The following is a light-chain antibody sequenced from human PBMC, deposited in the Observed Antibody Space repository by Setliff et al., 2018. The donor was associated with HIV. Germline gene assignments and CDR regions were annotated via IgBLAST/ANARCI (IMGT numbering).Light chain of an antibody. V-gene: IGLV2-14*03. Sequence: QSALAQPASVSGSPGQSITLSCTGTSSDVGSYNFVSWYQQHPGRAPKLMIYDVTKRPSGVSDRFSGSKSGNTASLTISGLQTEDEADYYCCSYTSSLTYVFGTGTKAT. J-gene: IGLJ1*01. CDR3: CSYTSSLTYV. CDR1: SSDVGSYNF. CDR2: DVT.